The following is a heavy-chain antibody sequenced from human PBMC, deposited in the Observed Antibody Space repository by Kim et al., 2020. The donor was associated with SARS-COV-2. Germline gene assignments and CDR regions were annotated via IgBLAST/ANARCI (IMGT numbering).Heavy chain of an antibody. D-gene: IGHD2-21*02. J-gene: IGHJ6*02. V-gene: IGHV1-69*01. Sequence: FQGRVTITADESTSTAYMELSSLRSEDTAVYYCARDRTVVTPSYYYGMDVWGQGTTVTVSS. CDR3: ARDRTVVTPSYYYGMDV.